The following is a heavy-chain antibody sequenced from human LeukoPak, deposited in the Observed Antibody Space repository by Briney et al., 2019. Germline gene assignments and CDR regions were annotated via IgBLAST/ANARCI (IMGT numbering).Heavy chain of an antibody. V-gene: IGHV3-30-3*01. J-gene: IGHJ4*02. D-gene: IGHD5-18*01. CDR3: RVQLWQHSFDY. Sequence: PGGSLRLSCAASGFTFSSYAMHWVRQAPGKGLEWVAVISYDGSNKYYADSVKGRFTISRDNSKNTLYLQMNSLRAEDTAVYYCRVQLWQHSFDYWGQGTLVTVSS. CDR2: ISYDGSNK. CDR1: GFTFSSYA.